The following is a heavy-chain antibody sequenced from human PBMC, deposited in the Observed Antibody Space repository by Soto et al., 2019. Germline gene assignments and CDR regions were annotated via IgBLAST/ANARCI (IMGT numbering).Heavy chain of an antibody. V-gene: IGHV3-23*01. D-gene: IGHD1-26*01. CDR3: GVGRTPYYFDY. Sequence: GGSLRLSCAASGFTVTNSAMNWVRQVPGKGLEWVSSISGSGAIPHYADSVKGRFSIFRGESNNTLYLQMNSLRAEDTAVYFCGVGRTPYYFDYWGQGALVTVSS. J-gene: IGHJ4*02. CDR2: ISGSGAIP. CDR1: GFTVTNSA.